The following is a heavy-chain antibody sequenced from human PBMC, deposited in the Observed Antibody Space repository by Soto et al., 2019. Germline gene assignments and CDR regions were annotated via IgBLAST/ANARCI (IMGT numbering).Heavy chain of an antibody. Sequence: GGSLRLSCAASGFTFSSYGMHWVRQAPGKGLEWVAVIWYDGSNKYYADSVKGRFTISRDNSKNTLYLQMNSLRAEDTAVYYCARDREVRESGYDYNQKKQYNWFDPWGQGTLVTVSS. V-gene: IGHV3-33*01. CDR2: IWYDGSNK. CDR1: GFTFSSYG. D-gene: IGHD5-12*01. CDR3: ARDREVRESGYDYNQKKQYNWFDP. J-gene: IGHJ5*02.